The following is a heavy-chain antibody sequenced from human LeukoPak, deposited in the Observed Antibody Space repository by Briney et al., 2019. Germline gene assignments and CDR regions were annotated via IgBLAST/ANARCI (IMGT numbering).Heavy chain of an antibody. D-gene: IGHD3-22*01. V-gene: IGHV4-59*01. J-gene: IGHJ4*02. Sequence: SETLSLTCTVSGGSLSSYYWSWIRQPPGKGLEWIGYIYYSGSTNYNPSLKSRVTISVDTSKNQFSLKLSSVTAADTAVYYCARYYYDSSGYYLDYWGQGTLVTVSS. CDR1: GGSLSSYY. CDR3: ARYYYDSSGYYLDY. CDR2: IYYSGST.